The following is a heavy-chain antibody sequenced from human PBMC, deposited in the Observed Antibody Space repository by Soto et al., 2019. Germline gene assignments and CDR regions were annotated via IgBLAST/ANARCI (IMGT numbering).Heavy chain of an antibody. Sequence: SETLSLTCAVYGGSFSGYYWSWIRQPPGKGLEWIGEINHSGSTNYNPSLKSRVTISVDTSKNQFSLKLSSVTAADTAVYYCARGEAAATYDYWGQGTLVTVSS. V-gene: IGHV4-34*01. J-gene: IGHJ4*02. CDR1: GGSFSGYY. CDR2: INHSGST. D-gene: IGHD6-13*01. CDR3: ARGEAAATYDY.